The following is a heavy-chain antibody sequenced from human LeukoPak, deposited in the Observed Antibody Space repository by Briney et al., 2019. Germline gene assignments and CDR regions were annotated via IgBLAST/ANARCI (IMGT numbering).Heavy chain of an antibody. Sequence: PGGSLRLSCAASGFTFNTYAMSWVRQAPGKGLEWVSAISVSGGSTYYADSVKGRFTISRDNSKNTLYLQMNSLRAEDTAVYYCARDLWLVRGDAFDIWGQGTMVTVSS. CDR3: ARDLWLVRGDAFDI. CDR2: ISVSGGST. J-gene: IGHJ3*02. V-gene: IGHV3-23*01. D-gene: IGHD6-19*01. CDR1: GFTFNTYA.